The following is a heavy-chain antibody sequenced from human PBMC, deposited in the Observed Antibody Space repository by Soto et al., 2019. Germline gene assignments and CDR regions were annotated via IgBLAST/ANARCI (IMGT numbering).Heavy chain of an antibody. J-gene: IGHJ6*04. CDR1: GGSISSGDYY. Sequence: SETLSLTCTVSGGSISSGDYYWSWIRQPPGKGLEWIGYIYYSRSTYYNPSLKSRVTISVDTSKNQFSLKLSSVTAADPAVYYCARKNYKNFLTVYFGLGYSYVMAVGAKGTTAPAS. V-gene: IGHV4-30-4*01. D-gene: IGHD3-9*01. CDR3: ARKNYKNFLTVYFGLGYSYVMAV. CDR2: IYYSRST.